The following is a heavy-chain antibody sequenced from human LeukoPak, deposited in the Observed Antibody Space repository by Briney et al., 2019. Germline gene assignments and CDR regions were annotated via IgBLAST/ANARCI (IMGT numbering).Heavy chain of an antibody. CDR3: ARSSGSGNYFDY. D-gene: IGHD3-10*01. V-gene: IGHV4-59*01. CDR1: GGSISTYY. Sequence: SETLSLTCTVSGGSISTYYWSWVRQPPGKGLEWIGYIYYSGSAKYNPSLKSRVTISVDTSKSQFFLKLNPVTAADTAVYFCARSSGSGNYFDYWGQGTLVTVSS. CDR2: IYYSGSA. J-gene: IGHJ4*02.